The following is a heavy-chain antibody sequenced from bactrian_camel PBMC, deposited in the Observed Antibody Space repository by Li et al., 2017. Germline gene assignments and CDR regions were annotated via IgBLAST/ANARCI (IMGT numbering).Heavy chain of an antibody. D-gene: IGHD5*01. Sequence: HVQLVESGGGSVQAGGSLTLPCTISGYNAGRNCISWFRQAPGKERELVASIYALSGGTKYVDAVKDRFLVTRDNAKNTVNLQMNSLKPEDTGMYYCAARVGAYWRDWSEATHWGQGTQVTVS. CDR3: AARVGAYWRDWSEATH. CDR2: IYALSGGT. CDR1: GYNAGRNC. V-gene: IGHV3S1*01. J-gene: IGHJ4*01.